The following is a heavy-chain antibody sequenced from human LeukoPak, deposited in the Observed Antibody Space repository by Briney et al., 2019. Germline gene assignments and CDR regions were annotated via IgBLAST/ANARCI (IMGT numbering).Heavy chain of an antibody. Sequence: GGSLRLSCAASGFTFSSYSMNWVRQAPGKGLEWVSSISSSRSYIYYADSVKGRFTISRDNAKNSLYLQMNSLRAEDTAVYYCARDRSKWFGELFRYYYGMDVWGQGTTVTVSS. V-gene: IGHV3-21*01. D-gene: IGHD3-10*01. CDR3: ARDRSKWFGELFRYYYGMDV. CDR1: GFTFSSYS. J-gene: IGHJ6*02. CDR2: ISSSRSYI.